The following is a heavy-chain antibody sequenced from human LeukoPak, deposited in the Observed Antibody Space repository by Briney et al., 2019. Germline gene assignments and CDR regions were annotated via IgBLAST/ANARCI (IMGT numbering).Heavy chain of an antibody. D-gene: IGHD2-21*01. Sequence: SETLSLTCAVYGGSFSGYYWSWIRQPPGKGLEWIGEINHSGSTNYNPSLKSRVTISVDTSKNQFSLKLSSVTAADTAVYYCARGVWSHVTRKYYMDVWGKGTTVTVSS. CDR3: ARGVWSHVTRKYYMDV. CDR2: INHSGST. V-gene: IGHV4-34*01. CDR1: GGSFSGYY. J-gene: IGHJ6*03.